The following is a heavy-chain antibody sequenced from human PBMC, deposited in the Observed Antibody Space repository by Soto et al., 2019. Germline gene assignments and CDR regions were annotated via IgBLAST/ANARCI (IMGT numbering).Heavy chain of an antibody. CDR2: IIPIFGTA. V-gene: IGHV1-69*01. D-gene: IGHD3-22*01. CDR3: ARDGTRYYSMIVVVTGAGMDV. CDR1: GGSLSSYA. Sequence: SVKVSCKAFGGSLSSYASIWVRQSPGQGLEWMGGIIPIFGTANYAQKFQGRVTITADESTSTAYMELSSLRSEDTAVYYCARDGTRYYSMIVVVTGAGMDVWGQGTTVTVSS. J-gene: IGHJ6*02.